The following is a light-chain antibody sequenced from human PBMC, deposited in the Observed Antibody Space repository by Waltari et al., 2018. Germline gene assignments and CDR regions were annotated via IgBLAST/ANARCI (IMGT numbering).Light chain of an antibody. CDR2: DAT. Sequence: QSALTQPASVSGSPGQSITISCTGSTGDIGPYTLVSRYQQHPGNAPRLLIHDATKRPSGISSRFSGSKSGNTASLTISGLQAEDEADYFCGSYAGGTSWVFGGGTQVTVL. V-gene: IGLV2-23*01. CDR3: GSYAGGTSWV. CDR1: TGDIGPYTL. J-gene: IGLJ3*02.